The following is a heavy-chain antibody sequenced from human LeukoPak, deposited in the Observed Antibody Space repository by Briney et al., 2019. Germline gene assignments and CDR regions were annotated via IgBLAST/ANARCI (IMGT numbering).Heavy chain of an antibody. Sequence: SGRSLRLSCAASGFTFSSYGMHWVRQAPGKGLEWVAVKSYDGSNKYYADSVKGRFTISRDNSKNTLYLQMNSLRAEDTAVYYCAKDADYDILTAPPDYWGQGTLVTVSS. CDR2: KSYDGSNK. CDR3: AKDADYDILTAPPDY. CDR1: GFTFSSYG. D-gene: IGHD3-9*01. J-gene: IGHJ4*02. V-gene: IGHV3-30*18.